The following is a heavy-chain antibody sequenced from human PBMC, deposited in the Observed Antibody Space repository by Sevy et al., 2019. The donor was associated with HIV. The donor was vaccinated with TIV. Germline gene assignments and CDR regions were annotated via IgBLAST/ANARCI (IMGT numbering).Heavy chain of an antibody. D-gene: IGHD3-10*01. J-gene: IGHJ4*02. CDR2: ITEDGSNT. CDR1: GFTFSNYW. V-gene: IGHV3-74*01. CDR3: ARAPVGQEVFDF. Sequence: GGSLRLSCAASGFTFSNYWMHWVRQVPGKGLVWVSRITEDGSNTDYADSVKGRFTISRDNTKNTLYLQMNTLRFEDTAVYYCARAPVGQEVFDFWGQGTLVTVSS.